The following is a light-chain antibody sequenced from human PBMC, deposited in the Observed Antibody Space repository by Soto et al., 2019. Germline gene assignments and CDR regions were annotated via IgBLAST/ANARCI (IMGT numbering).Light chain of an antibody. CDR2: INSDGSH. CDR1: SGHSSYA. Sequence: QAVLTQSPSASASLGASVRLTCTLSSGHSSYAIAWHQQQPEKGPRYLMKINSDGSHNKGDGIPDRFSGSSSGAERYLTISSLQSEDEADYYCQTWGTGIWVFGGGTKLTVL. V-gene: IGLV4-69*01. CDR3: QTWGTGIWV. J-gene: IGLJ3*02.